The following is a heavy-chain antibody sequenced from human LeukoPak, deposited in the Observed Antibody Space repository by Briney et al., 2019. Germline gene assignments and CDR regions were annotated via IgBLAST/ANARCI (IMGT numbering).Heavy chain of an antibody. CDR3: ARPKNLLRFDXPSPPNWFDP. CDR2: ISAYNGNT. V-gene: IGHV1-18*01. D-gene: IGHD3-3*01. J-gene: IGHJ5*02. Sequence: ASVKVSCKASGYTFTSYGISWVRQAPGQGLEWMGWISAYNGNTNYAQKLQGRVTMTTDTSTSTAYMELRSLRSDDTAVYYCARPKNLLRFDXPSPPNWFDPWGQGTLVTVS. CDR1: GYTFTSYG.